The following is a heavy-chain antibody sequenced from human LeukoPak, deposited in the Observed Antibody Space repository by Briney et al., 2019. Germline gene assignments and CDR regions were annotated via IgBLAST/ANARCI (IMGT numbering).Heavy chain of an antibody. CDR1: VFTFSSYA. CDR3: AKAVDRAMVNGDYFDY. J-gene: IGHJ4*02. D-gene: IGHD5-18*01. Sequence: GGSLRLSCAASVFTFSSYAMSWVRQAPGKGLEWVSAISGSGGSTYYADSVKGRFTISRDNSKNTLYLQMNSLRAEDTAVYYCAKAVDRAMVNGDYFDYWGQGTLVTVSS. V-gene: IGHV3-23*01. CDR2: ISGSGGST.